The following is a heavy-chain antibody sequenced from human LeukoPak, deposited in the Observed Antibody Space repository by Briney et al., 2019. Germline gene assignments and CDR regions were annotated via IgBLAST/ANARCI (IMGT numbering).Heavy chain of an antibody. CDR2: IRYDGSNK. D-gene: IGHD3-3*01. CDR3: AKAASSVGYDFWSGYRMSWFDP. Sequence: GGSLRLSCAASGFTFSSYGMHWVRQAPGKGLEWVAFIRYDGSNKYYADSVKGRFIISRDNSKNTLYLQMNSLRAEDTAVYYCAKAASSVGYDFWSGYRMSWFDPWGQGTLVTVSS. V-gene: IGHV3-30*02. CDR1: GFTFSSYG. J-gene: IGHJ5*02.